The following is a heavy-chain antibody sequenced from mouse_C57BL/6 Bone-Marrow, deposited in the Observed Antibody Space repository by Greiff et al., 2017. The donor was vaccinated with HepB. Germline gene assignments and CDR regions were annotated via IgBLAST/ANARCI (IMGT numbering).Heavy chain of an antibody. CDR1: GFNIKDYY. CDR2: IDPEDGET. CDR3: ARSGYYEFAY. J-gene: IGHJ3*01. Sequence: EVQLQQSGAELVKPGASVKLSCTASGFNIKDYYMHWVKQRTEQGLEWIGRIDPEDGETKYAPKFPGKATITADTSSNTAYLQLSSLTSEDTAVYYCARSGYYEFAYWGQGTLVTVSA. V-gene: IGHV14-2*01. D-gene: IGHD2-3*01.